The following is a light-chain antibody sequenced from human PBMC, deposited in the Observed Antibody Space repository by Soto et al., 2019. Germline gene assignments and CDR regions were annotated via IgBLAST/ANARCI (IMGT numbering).Light chain of an antibody. CDR1: SSDVGSYNL. CDR2: EGS. J-gene: IGLJ1*01. CDR3: CSYTSSTRV. V-gene: IGLV2-14*02. Sequence: QSALTQPASVSGSPGQSITISCTGTSSDVGSYNLVSWYQQHPGKAPKLMIYEGSKRPSGVSNRFSGSKSGNTASLTISGLQAEDEADYYCCSYTSSTRVFGTGTKLTVL.